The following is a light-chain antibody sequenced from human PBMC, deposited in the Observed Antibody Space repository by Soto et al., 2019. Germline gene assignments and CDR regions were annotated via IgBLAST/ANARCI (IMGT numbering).Light chain of an antibody. CDR3: APWDSNTHVV. CDR2: LEGSGSY. CDR1: SGRSSYI. Sequence: QPVLTQSSSASASLGSSVKLTCTLSSGRSSYIIAWHQQQPGKAPRYLMKLEGSGSYNKGSGVPDRFSGSSSGADRHLPISHLHFYDEADYSCAPWDSNTHVVFGGGTKLTLL. V-gene: IGLV4-60*02. J-gene: IGLJ2*01.